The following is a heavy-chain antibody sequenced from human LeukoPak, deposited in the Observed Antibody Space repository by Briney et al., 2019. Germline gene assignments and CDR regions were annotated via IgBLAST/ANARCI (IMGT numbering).Heavy chain of an antibody. V-gene: IGHV4-59*12. Sequence: SETLSLTCTVSGGSISSYYWSWIRQPPGKGLEWIGYIYYSGSTNYNPYLKSRVNISVDTSKKQFSLKLSSVTAADTAVYYCARDYKKAYDDFLSGVNWFDPWGQGTLVTVSS. D-gene: IGHD3-3*01. CDR2: IYYSGST. CDR1: GGSISSYY. CDR3: ARDYKKAYDDFLSGVNWFDP. J-gene: IGHJ5*02.